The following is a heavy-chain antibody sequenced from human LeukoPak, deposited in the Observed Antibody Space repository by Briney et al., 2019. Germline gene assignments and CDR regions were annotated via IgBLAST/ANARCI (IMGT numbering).Heavy chain of an antibody. V-gene: IGHV4-34*01. Sequence: SETLSLTCAVYGGSFSGYYWSWIRQPPGKGLEWIGEINHSGCTNYNPSLVSRVTISIDTSKNQFFLSLNSVTAADTAMYYCARGFSVGGFDPWGQGTLVTVSS. CDR3: ARGFSVGGFDP. CDR1: GGSFSGYY. D-gene: IGHD4-23*01. J-gene: IGHJ5*02. CDR2: INHSGCT.